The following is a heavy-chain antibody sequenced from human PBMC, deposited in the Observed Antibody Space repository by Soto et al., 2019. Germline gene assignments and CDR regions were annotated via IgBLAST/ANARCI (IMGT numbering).Heavy chain of an antibody. CDR2: ISYDGSNK. J-gene: IGHJ6*02. CDR1: GFTFSSYA. D-gene: IGHD2-2*01. CDR3: ARERDIVVVPAAIMNYGMDV. Sequence: GGSLRLSCAASGFTFSSYAMHWFRQAPGKGLEWVAVISYDGSNKYYADSVKGRFTISRDNSKNTLYLQMNSLRAEDTAVYYCARERDIVVVPAAIMNYGMDVWGQGTTVTVSS. V-gene: IGHV3-30-3*01.